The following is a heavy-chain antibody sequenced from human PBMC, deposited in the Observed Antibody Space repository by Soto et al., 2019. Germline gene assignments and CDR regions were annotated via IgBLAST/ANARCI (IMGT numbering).Heavy chain of an antibody. D-gene: IGHD4-4*01. Sequence: QVQLVESGGGVVQPGRSLRLSCETSGFTFSHYGMHWVRQAPGKGLEWVALIAYGGSNNYYADSVKGRFAISRDNSKNTLYLQMNRLRAEDTAVYYCAKDLATVSTDYYYYAMDVWGLGTTVTVSS. CDR2: IAYGGSNN. V-gene: IGHV3-30*18. CDR1: GFTFSHYG. CDR3: AKDLATVSTDYYYYAMDV. J-gene: IGHJ6*02.